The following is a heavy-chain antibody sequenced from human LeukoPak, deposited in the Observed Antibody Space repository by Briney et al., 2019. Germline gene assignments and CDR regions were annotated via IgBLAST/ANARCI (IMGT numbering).Heavy chain of an antibody. D-gene: IGHD7-27*01. V-gene: IGHV4-59*01. CDR3: ARVELGNSWFGP. CDR2: IYYSGST. J-gene: IGHJ5*02. CDR1: GGSISSYY. Sequence: SETLSLTCTVSGGSISSYYWSWIRQPPGKGLEWIGYIYYSGSTNYNPSLKSRVTISVDTSKNQFSLKLSSVTAADTAVYYCARVELGNSWFGPWGQGTLVTVSS.